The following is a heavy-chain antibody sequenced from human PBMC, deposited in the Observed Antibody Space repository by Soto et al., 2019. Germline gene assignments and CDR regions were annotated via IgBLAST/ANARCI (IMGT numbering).Heavy chain of an antibody. CDR1: GYTFTSYG. Sequence: QVQLVQSGAEVKKPGASVKVSCKASGYTFTSYGISWVRQAPGQGLEWMGWISAYNGNTNYAQKLQGRVTMTTDTSTSTDYMELRSLRSDGTAVYYCARDREVVVVVAATFYYYGMDVWGQGTTVTVSS. CDR2: ISAYNGNT. V-gene: IGHV1-18*01. CDR3: ARDREVVVVVAATFYYYGMDV. D-gene: IGHD2-15*01. J-gene: IGHJ6*02.